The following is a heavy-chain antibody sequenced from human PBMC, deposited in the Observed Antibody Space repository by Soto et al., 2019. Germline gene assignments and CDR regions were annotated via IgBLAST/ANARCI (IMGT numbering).Heavy chain of an antibody. CDR3: ARPHSSSWYEVGYYYYYMDV. Sequence: GASVKVSCKPSGYTFTSYDINWVRQATGQGLEWMGWMNPNSGNTGYAQKFQGRVTMTRNTSISTAYMELSSLRSEDTAVYYCARPHSSSWYEVGYYYYYMDVWGKGTTVTVSS. D-gene: IGHD6-13*01. V-gene: IGHV1-8*01. CDR2: MNPNSGNT. J-gene: IGHJ6*03. CDR1: GYTFTSYD.